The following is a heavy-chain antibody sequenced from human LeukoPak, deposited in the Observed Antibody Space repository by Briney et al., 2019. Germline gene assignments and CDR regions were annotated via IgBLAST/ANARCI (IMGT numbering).Heavy chain of an antibody. J-gene: IGHJ4*02. Sequence: PGGSLRLSCVASGFTSSSYAMSWVRETPARGLEWVSSLRGNGDAFYADSVKGRFTLSRDESRNTVYLQLNKLRVEDTAIYYCAKASWVSTADAVLWGQGTVVTVSS. CDR3: AKASWVSTADAVL. CDR1: GFTSSSYA. V-gene: IGHV3-23*01. CDR2: LRGNGDA. D-gene: IGHD3-16*01.